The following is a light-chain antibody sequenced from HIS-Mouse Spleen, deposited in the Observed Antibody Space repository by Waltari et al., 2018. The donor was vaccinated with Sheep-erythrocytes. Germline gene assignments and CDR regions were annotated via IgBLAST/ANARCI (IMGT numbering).Light chain of an antibody. CDR1: KLGDQS. Sequence: SYELTQPPSVSVSPGQTASIPCSGDKLGDQSACWYQQKPGQSPVLVIYQDSKRPSGIPERFSGSNSGNTATLTISGTQAMDEADYYCQAWDSSTAWVFGGGTKLTVL. J-gene: IGLJ3*02. CDR2: QDS. V-gene: IGLV3-1*01. CDR3: QAWDSSTAWV.